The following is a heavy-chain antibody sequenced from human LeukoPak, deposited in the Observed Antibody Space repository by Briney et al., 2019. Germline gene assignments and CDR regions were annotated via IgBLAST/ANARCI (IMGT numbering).Heavy chain of an antibody. CDR1: GYTFASSYG. Sequence: ASVKVSCEASGYTFASSYGISWMRQAPGQGLEWMGSISPYTGNTKYAERLQGRVIMTTDTSTRTAYMELRSVTSDDTAVYYCAREGSSAINTNWFDPWGQGTLVAVSS. CDR3: AREGSSAINTNWFDP. CDR2: ISPYTGNT. J-gene: IGHJ5*02. V-gene: IGHV1-18*04. D-gene: IGHD5-12*01.